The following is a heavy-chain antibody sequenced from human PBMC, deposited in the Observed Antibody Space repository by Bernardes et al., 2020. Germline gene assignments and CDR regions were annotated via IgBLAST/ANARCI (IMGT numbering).Heavy chain of an antibody. D-gene: IGHD2-2*01. CDR3: ARDGLGQEYRGSNYYYYGMDV. CDR1: AFTFSSYS. V-gene: IGHV3-21*01. Sequence: GGSLRLSWAASAFTFSSYSMNWVRQAPGKGLEWVSSISSSSSHIYYADSVKGRFTISRDNAKNSLYLQTNSLRAEDTAVYYCARDGLGQEYRGSNYYYYGMDVWGQGTTVTVSS. J-gene: IGHJ6*02. CDR2: ISSSSSHI.